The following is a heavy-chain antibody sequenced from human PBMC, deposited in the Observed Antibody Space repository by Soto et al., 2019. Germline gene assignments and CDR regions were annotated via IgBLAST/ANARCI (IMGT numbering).Heavy chain of an antibody. CDR1: GYTFTSYG. Sequence: QVQLVQSGAEVKKPGASVKVSCKASGYTFTSYGISWVRQAPGQGLEWMGWISAYNGNTNYAQKLQGRVTMTTDTSTSTAYMELRSLRSDDTAVYYCARNPDPSDYYFWSGRYSFDYWGQGTLVTVSS. J-gene: IGHJ4*02. CDR2: ISAYNGNT. CDR3: ARNPDPSDYYFWSGRYSFDY. D-gene: IGHD3-3*01. V-gene: IGHV1-18*01.